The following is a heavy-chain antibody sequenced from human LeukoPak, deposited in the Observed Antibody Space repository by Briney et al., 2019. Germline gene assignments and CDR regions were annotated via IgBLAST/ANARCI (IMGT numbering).Heavy chain of an antibody. J-gene: IGHJ4*02. CDR1: GGSISSSSYY. CDR3: AKYPAAAGPEGY. D-gene: IGHD6-13*01. V-gene: IGHV4-39*01. Sequence: PSETLSLTCTVSGGSISSSSYYWGWIRQPPGKGLEWIGSIYYSGSTYYNPSLKSRVTISVDTSKNQFSLKLSSVTAADTAVYYCAKYPAAAGPEGYWGQGTLVTVSS. CDR2: IYYSGST.